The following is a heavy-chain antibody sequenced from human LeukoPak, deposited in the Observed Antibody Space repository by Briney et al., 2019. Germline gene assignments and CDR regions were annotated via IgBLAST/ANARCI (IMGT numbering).Heavy chain of an antibody. V-gene: IGHV3-23*01. CDR2: VNNGGNP. CDR3: QKVHASGGWPPSPS. J-gene: IGHJ4*02. Sequence: PGGSLRLSCAASGFTYRRFAMSWVRQAPGKGLEWVASVNNGGNPYYADSVRGRFIVSRDNSQNTLSLQMDSLRTGDAGVYYCQKVHASGGWPPSPSGGQEPGVAVSS. CDR1: GFTYRRFA. D-gene: IGHD6-25*01.